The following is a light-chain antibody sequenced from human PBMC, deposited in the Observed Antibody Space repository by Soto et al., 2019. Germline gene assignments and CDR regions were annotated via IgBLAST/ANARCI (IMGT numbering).Light chain of an antibody. CDR3: QEYLSPSWT. V-gene: IGKV1-5*03. CDR1: QSINRD. J-gene: IGKJ1*01. Sequence: FPFCLTESLGERVTITCRTSQSINRDLNWYQQKPGKAPKMLMYKASSLESGVPSRFRGSGSGTEFTLTISSLQPDDFAIYYCQEYLSPSWTFGQGTKVDIK. CDR2: KAS.